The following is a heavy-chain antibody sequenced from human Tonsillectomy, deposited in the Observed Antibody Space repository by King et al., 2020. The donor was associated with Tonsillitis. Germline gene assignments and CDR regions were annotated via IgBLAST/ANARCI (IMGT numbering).Heavy chain of an antibody. CDR2: ISDSGDRT. J-gene: IGHJ4*02. CDR1: GFTFRTYG. V-gene: IGHV3-23*04. CDR3: ATSKVRLGYTSDWYRDY. D-gene: IGHD6-19*01. Sequence: VQLVESGGGLVQPGGSLRLSCVTSGFTFRTYGMNWVRQAPGKGLEWVSVISDSGDRTYYADSVKGRFSISRDNFKNTLYLQMNSLRAEDTAIYYCATSKVRLGYTSDWYRDYWGQGTLVTVSS.